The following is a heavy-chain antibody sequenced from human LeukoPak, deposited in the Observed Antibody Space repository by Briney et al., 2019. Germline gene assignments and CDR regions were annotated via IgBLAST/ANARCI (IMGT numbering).Heavy chain of an antibody. CDR2: INHNGNVN. J-gene: IGHJ4*02. CDR3: VKDIVPTSHSRYFDY. V-gene: IGHV3-7*03. D-gene: IGHD2-2*01. CDR1: GFTFSSYW. Sequence: GGSLRLSCAASGFTFSSYWMNWARQAPGKGLEWVASINHNGNVNYYVDSVKGRFTISRDNAKNSLYLQMNSLGPEDTAFYYCVKDIVPTSHSRYFDYWGQGILVIVSS.